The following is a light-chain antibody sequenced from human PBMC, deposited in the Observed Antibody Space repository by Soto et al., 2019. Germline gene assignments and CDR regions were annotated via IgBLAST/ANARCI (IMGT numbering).Light chain of an antibody. CDR3: QQSYSTPRT. CDR1: QSISTS. J-gene: IGKJ5*01. Sequence: DIQMTQSPSSLSASVGDRVTITCRASQSISTSLNWYQQKPGKAPKVLIYAASSLQRGVPSRFSGSGSGTDFTLTISSLQPEDFATYYCQQSYSTPRTFGQGTRLEIK. V-gene: IGKV1-39*01. CDR2: AAS.